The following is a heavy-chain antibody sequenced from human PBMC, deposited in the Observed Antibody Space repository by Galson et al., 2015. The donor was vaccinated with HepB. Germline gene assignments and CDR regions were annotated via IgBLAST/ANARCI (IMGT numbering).Heavy chain of an antibody. D-gene: IGHD4-11*01. J-gene: IGHJ6*03. V-gene: IGHV1-2*06. CDR2: INPNSGGT. CDR1: GYTFTGYY. CDR3: ARFRLTTPNYYYYYYMDV. Sequence: VKVSCKASGYTFTGYYMHWVRQAPGQGLEWMGRINPNSGGTNYAQKFQGRVTMTRDTSISTAYMELSRLRSDDTAVYYCARFRLTTPNYYYYYYMDVWGKGTTVTVSS.